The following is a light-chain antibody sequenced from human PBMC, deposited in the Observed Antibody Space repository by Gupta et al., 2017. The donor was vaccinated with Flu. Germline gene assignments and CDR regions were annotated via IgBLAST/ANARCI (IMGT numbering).Light chain of an antibody. J-gene: IGKJ1*01. CDR3: MQGSRWPWA. CDR1: QSLVYSDGNTY. Sequence: ISCRSSQSLVYSDGNTYLHWFQQRPGQSPRRLIYQVSHRESGVPDRFSGSGSGTDFTLKISRVEAEDVGVSYCMQGSRWPWAFGQGTKVEIK. V-gene: IGKV2-30*01. CDR2: QVS.